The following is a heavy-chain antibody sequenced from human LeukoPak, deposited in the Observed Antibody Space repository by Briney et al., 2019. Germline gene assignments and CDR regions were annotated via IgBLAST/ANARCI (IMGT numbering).Heavy chain of an antibody. Sequence: GGSLRLSCAASGFTFSSYGMNWVRQAPGKGLEWVSAISGSGGSTYYADSVKGRFTISRDNSKNTLYLQMNSLRAEDTAVYYCAKARGYYDSSGYYFDYWGQGTLVTVSS. D-gene: IGHD3-22*01. CDR3: AKARGYYDSSGYYFDY. V-gene: IGHV3-23*01. CDR1: GFTFSSYG. J-gene: IGHJ4*02. CDR2: ISGSGGST.